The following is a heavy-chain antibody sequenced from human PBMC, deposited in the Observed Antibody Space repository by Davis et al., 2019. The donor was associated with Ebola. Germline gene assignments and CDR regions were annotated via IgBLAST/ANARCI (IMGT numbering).Heavy chain of an antibody. D-gene: IGHD6-6*01. CDR3: ARDHIAARPLPQYYYYGMDV. CDR1: GYTFTSYA. CDR2: INAGNGNT. Sequence: ASVKVSCKASGYTFTSYAMHWVRQAPGQRLEWMGWINAGNGNTKYSQKFQGRVTITRDTSASTAYMELSSLRSDDTAVYYCARDHIAARPLPQYYYYGMDVWGQGTTVTVSS. V-gene: IGHV1-3*01. J-gene: IGHJ6*02.